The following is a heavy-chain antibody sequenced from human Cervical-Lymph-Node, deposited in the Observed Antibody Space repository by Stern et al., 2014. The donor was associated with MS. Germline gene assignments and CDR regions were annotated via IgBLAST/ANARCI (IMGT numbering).Heavy chain of an antibody. J-gene: IGHJ4*02. D-gene: IGHD2-15*01. CDR1: GGTFSSYA. CDR3: ARDWCSGGSCHFDY. CDR2: ILPIFGTA. V-gene: IGHV1-69*01. Sequence: QMQLVQSGAEVKKPGSSVKVSCKASGGTFSSYAISWVRQAPGQGIEWMGGILPIFGTASYAQKFQGRFTITADESTSTAYMELSSLRSEDTAVYYCARDWCSGGSCHFDYWGQGTLVTVSS.